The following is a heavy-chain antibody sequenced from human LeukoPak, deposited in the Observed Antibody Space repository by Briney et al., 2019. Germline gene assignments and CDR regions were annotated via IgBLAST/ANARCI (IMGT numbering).Heavy chain of an antibody. CDR2: IYYSGST. J-gene: IGHJ4*02. Sequence: SETLSLTCTVSGGSISSGGYYWSWIRQHPGKGLEWIGYIYYSGSTYCNPSLKSRVTISVDTSKNQFSLKLSSVTAADTAVYYCARFQGGAYYYDSSGGKGFDYWGQGTLVTVSS. D-gene: IGHD3-22*01. CDR1: GGSISSGGYY. CDR3: ARFQGGAYYYDSSGGKGFDY. V-gene: IGHV4-31*03.